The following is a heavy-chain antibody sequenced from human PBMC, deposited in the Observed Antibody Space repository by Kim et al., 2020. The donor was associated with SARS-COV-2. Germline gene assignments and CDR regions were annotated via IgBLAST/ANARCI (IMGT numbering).Heavy chain of an antibody. D-gene: IGHD1-26*01. CDR2: TGKRSNSYTT. CDR3: ARVVSGNYLEF. Sequence: GGSLRLSCAASGFTFSDHHMDWVRQAPGKGLEWVGRTGKRSNSYTTQYAASVKGRFTVSRDDSKNSLYLQMNSLKTEDTAVYYCARVVSGNYLEFWGQGTLVTVSS. CDR1: GFTFSDHH. V-gene: IGHV3-72*01. J-gene: IGHJ4*02.